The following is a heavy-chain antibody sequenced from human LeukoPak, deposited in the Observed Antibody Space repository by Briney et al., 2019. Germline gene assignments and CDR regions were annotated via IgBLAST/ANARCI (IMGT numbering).Heavy chain of an antibody. V-gene: IGHV3-7*01. Sequence: GRSLRLSCAASGFTFSSYAMNWVRQAPGKGLEWVANIKQDGSEKYYVDSVKGRFTISRDNAKNSLYLQMNSLRAEDTAVYYCAREYSSGWYGGYYYYYGMDVWGQGTTVTVSS. D-gene: IGHD6-19*01. J-gene: IGHJ6*02. CDR3: AREYSSGWYGGYYYYYGMDV. CDR2: IKQDGSEK. CDR1: GFTFSSYA.